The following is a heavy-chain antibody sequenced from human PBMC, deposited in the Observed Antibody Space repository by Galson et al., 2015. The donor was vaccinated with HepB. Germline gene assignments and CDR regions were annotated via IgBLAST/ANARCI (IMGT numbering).Heavy chain of an antibody. CDR1: GYTFTSYY. Sequence: SCKASGYTFTSYYMHWVRQAPGQGLEWMGIINPNGGATNYVHKFRGRVTMARDTSTSTVYMELSSLRSEDTAVYHCARDFGIGDYFDYWGQGTLVTVSS. CDR2: INPNGGAT. CDR3: ARDFGIGDYFDY. V-gene: IGHV1-46*03. D-gene: IGHD3-16*01. J-gene: IGHJ4*02.